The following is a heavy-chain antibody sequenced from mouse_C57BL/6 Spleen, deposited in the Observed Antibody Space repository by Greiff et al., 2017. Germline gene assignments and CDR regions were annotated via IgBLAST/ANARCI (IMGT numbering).Heavy chain of an antibody. J-gene: IGHJ1*03. V-gene: IGHV1-18*01. D-gene: IGHD1-1*01. CDR1: GYTFTDYN. Sequence: VHVKQSGPELVKPGASVKIPCKASGYTFTDYNMDWVKQSHGKSLEWIGDINPNNGGTIYNQKFKGKATLTVDKSSSTAYMELRSLTSEDTAVYYCARGGDYGSSPWWYFDVWGTGTTVTVSS. CDR3: ARGGDYGSSPWWYFDV. CDR2: INPNNGGT.